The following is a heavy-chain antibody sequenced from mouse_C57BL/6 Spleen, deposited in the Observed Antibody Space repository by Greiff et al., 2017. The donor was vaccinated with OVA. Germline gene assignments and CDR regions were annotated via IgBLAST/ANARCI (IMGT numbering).Heavy chain of an antibody. CDR3: ARYDDYSNPY. Sequence: VQLQQPGAELVRPGTSVKMSCKASGYTFTSYGMHWVKQRPGQGLEWIGVIDPADRYTHYNAKFKGKATFTVDTSSSTVYMQLSSLTSEDSAVYYCARYDDYSNPYWGQGTTLTVSS. D-gene: IGHD2-5*01. V-gene: IGHV1-59*01. J-gene: IGHJ2*01. CDR1: GYTFTSYG. CDR2: IDPADRYT.